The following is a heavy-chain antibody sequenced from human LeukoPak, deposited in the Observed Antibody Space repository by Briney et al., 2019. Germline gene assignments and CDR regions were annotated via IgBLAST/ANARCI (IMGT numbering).Heavy chain of an antibody. CDR1: GYTFNDYY. J-gene: IGHJ4*02. CDR2: VNPNSGRT. CDR3: ARDSSDVLTGYYHF. Sequence: GASVKVSCMTSGYTFNDYYLHWVRQAPGQGLEWMGWVNPNSGRTNYPPKFQGRVTLTTDTSISTAYMELSSLISGDTALYYCARDSSDVLTGYYHFWGQGTLVTVSS. V-gene: IGHV1-2*02. D-gene: IGHD3-9*01.